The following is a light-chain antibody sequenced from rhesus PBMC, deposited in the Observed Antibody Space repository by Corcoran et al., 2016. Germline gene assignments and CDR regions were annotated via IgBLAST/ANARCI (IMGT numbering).Light chain of an antibody. CDR3: QHYYDDPYS. V-gene: IGKV1S8*01. Sequence: DIQMTQSPSALSASVGDRVTISCRASQNIDSNLAWYQQKPGKAPKRLIYAASSLKTGIPSRFSGSGSGTDLTLTISSLQPEDSATYYCQHYYDDPYSFGQGTKVEIK. CDR1: QNIDSN. J-gene: IGKJ2*01. CDR2: AAS.